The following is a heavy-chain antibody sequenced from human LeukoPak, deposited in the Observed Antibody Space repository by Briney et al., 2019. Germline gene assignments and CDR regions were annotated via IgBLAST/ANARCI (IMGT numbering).Heavy chain of an antibody. D-gene: IGHD5-18*01. J-gene: IGHJ4*02. CDR1: GGSFSGYY. CDR2: INHSGST. Sequence: SETLSLTCAVYGGSFSGYYWSWIRQPPGKGLEWIGEINHSGSTNYNPSLKSRVTISVDTSKNQFSLKLSSVTAAYTAVYYCARIDTAMVYPFDYWGQGTLVTVSS. CDR3: ARIDTAMVYPFDY. V-gene: IGHV4-34*01.